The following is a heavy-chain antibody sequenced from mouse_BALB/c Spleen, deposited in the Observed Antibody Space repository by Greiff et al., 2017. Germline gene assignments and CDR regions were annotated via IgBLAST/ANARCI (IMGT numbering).Heavy chain of an antibody. D-gene: IGHD2-1*01. J-gene: IGHJ4*01. CDR3: ARSGNGNYIYAMDY. Sequence: VQLQQSGPSLVKPSQTLSLTCSVTGDSITSGYWNWIRKFPGNKLEYMGYISYSGSTYYNPSLKSRISITRDTSKNQYYLQLNSVTTEDTATYYCARSGNGNYIYAMDYWGQGTSVTVSS. CDR2: ISYSGST. V-gene: IGHV3-8*02. CDR1: GDSITSGY.